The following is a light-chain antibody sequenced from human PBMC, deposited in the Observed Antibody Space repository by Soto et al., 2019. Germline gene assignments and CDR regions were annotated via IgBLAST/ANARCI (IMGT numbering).Light chain of an antibody. CDR3: QQYYNYPRT. V-gene: IGKV1-8*01. J-gene: IGKJ1*01. Sequence: AIRMTQSPSSLSASTGDKVTITCRASQGISSDLVWYQQKPGKAPKLLIYAASTLQSGVPSRFSGSGSGTDFTLSISSLQSEDFATYYCQQYYNYPRTFGQGTKVEIK. CDR1: QGISSD. CDR2: AAS.